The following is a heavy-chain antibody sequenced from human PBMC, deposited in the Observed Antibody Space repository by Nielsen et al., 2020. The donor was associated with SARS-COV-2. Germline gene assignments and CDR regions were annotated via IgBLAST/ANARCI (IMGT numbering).Heavy chain of an antibody. D-gene: IGHD2-2*01. J-gene: IGHJ4*02. CDR2: ISSSSSYI. V-gene: IGHV3-21*01. CDR1: GFTFSSYS. Sequence: GESLKISCAASGFTFSSYSMNWVRQAPGKGLEWVSSISSSSSYIYYADSVKGRFTISRDNAKNSLYLQMNSLRAEDTAVYYCASVRSSQSVVEHIFDYWGQGTLVTVSS. CDR3: ASVRSSQSVVEHIFDY.